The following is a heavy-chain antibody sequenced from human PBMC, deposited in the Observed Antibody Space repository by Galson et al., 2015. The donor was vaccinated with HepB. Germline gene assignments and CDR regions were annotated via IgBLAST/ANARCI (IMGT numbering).Heavy chain of an antibody. CDR1: GFTFSDYY. D-gene: IGHD1-1*01. V-gene: IGHV3-11*06. Sequence: SLRLSCAASGFTFSDYYMSWIRQAPGKGLEWLSSISSSRNYIYYADSVRGRFTISRDNARNSLYLQMNSLRAEDSAVYFCARDPLPLWGTNPPRGGAFDVWGQGTMVSVSS. CDR3: ARDPLPLWGTNPPRGGAFDV. J-gene: IGHJ3*01. CDR2: ISSSRNYI.